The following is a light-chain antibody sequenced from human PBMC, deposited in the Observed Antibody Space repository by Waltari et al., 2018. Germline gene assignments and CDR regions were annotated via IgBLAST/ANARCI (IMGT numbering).Light chain of an antibody. CDR3: ETGGHGTWV. Sequence: QLVLTQSPSASASLGASVKLTCTLSSGHSSNIIAWLQQRPERGPRYLMKVNSDGSQSNGEEMPDRFSGSSSGAGRYLTISVLQSEDEADYYCETGGHGTWVFGGGTKLTVL. J-gene: IGLJ3*02. CDR1: SGHSSNI. CDR2: VNSDGSQ. V-gene: IGLV4-69*01.